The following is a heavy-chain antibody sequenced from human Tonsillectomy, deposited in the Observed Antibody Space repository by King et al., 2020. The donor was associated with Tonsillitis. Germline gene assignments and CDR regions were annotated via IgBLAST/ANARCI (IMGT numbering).Heavy chain of an antibody. V-gene: IGHV3-30*18. CDR1: AFTFNSYG. Sequence: VQLVESGGGVVQPGRSLRLSCAASAFTFNSYGMHWVRQAPGKGLEWVAVISYDANDKYYADSVKGRFTISRDNSKNTPFLQMNSLRAEDTAVYYCAKDLYYYDSSGYLDYWGQGTLVTVSS. CDR2: ISYDANDK. CDR3: AKDLYYYDSSGYLDY. J-gene: IGHJ4*02. D-gene: IGHD3-22*01.